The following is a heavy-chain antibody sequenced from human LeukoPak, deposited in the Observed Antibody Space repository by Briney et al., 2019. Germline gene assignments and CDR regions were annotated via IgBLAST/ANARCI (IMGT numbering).Heavy chain of an antibody. J-gene: IGHJ4*02. Sequence: GASVSVSCKASGYTFTGYYMHWVRQAPGQGLEWMGWINPNSGATNYAQKFQGRVTMTRDTSISTAYMELSRLRSDDTALYFCARAAVTTLPYFDYWGQGTLVTVSS. CDR2: INPNSGAT. CDR3: ARAAVTTLPYFDY. V-gene: IGHV1-2*02. CDR1: GYTFTGYY. D-gene: IGHD4-17*01.